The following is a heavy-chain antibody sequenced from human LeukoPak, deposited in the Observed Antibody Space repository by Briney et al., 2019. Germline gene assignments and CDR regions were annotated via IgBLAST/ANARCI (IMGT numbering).Heavy chain of an antibody. CDR3: AREGCSSTSCYTGYYYGMDV. Sequence: GGSLRLSCAASGFIFSSYSMSWVRQAPGKGLEWVSSTSSRSSNMYYADSVKGRFTISRDNAKNSMYMQMNSLRAEDTAVYYCAREGCSSTSCYTGYYYGMDVWGQGTTVTVSS. D-gene: IGHD2-2*02. CDR1: GFIFSSYS. V-gene: IGHV3-21*01. CDR2: TSSRSSNM. J-gene: IGHJ6*02.